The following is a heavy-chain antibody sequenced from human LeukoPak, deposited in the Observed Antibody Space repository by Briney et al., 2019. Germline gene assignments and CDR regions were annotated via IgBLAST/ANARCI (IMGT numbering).Heavy chain of an antibody. J-gene: IGHJ6*02. CDR2: IYYSGYT. Sequence: SETLSLTCTVSGVSISSSTYYWGWIRQLPGKGLEWIGSIYYSGYTYHNPSLESRVTMSVDTSKNQFSLKLTSVTAADTAVYYCATSGPGYYYGMDVWGQGTTVTVSS. D-gene: IGHD2-15*01. CDR1: GVSISSSTYY. CDR3: ATSGPGYYYGMDV. V-gene: IGHV4-39*01.